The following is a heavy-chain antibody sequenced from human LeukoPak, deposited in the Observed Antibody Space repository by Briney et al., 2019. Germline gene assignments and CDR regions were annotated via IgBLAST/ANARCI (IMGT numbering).Heavy chain of an antibody. CDR3: ARQPFNYALYCSSTSCYTWYYFDY. V-gene: IGHV4-34*01. CDR2: INHSGST. CDR1: GGSFSGYY. Sequence: SETLSLTCAVYGGSFSGYYWSWIRQPPGKGLEWIGEINHSGSTNYKPSLKSRVTISVDTSKNQFSLKLSSVTAADTAVYYCARQPFNYALYCSSTSCYTWYYFDYWGQGTLVTVSS. J-gene: IGHJ4*02. D-gene: IGHD2-2*02.